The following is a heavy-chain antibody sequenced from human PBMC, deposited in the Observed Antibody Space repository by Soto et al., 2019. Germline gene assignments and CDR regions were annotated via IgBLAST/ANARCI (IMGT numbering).Heavy chain of an antibody. CDR1: GLSFSDVK. CDR2: IQTKTCGGTA. CDR3: ATDYGWAFQI. Sequence: EVQLVASGGVLVKPGESLRLSCAGSGLSFSDVKMTWVRQLPGKGLEWVGRIQTKTCGGTADYPAAVRGRFTISRDDSKNTLYLHLNSLKTDDTAVYYCATDYGWAFQIWGQGTTVTVSS. D-gene: IGHD4-17*01. J-gene: IGHJ3*02. V-gene: IGHV3-15*01.